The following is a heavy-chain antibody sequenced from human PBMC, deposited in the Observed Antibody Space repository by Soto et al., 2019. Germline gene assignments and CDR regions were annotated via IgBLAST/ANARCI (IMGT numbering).Heavy chain of an antibody. Sequence: PSETLSLTCAFYGGSFSGYYWSWIRQPPGKGLEWIGEINHSGSTNYNPSLKSRVTISVDTSKNQFSLKLSSVTAADTAVYYCARGRGYCRSNSCWKEVWGQGTTVNVSS. J-gene: IGHJ6*01. D-gene: IGHD2-2*01. CDR3: ARGRGYCRSNSCWKEV. CDR2: INHSGST. V-gene: IGHV4-34*01. CDR1: GGSFSGYY.